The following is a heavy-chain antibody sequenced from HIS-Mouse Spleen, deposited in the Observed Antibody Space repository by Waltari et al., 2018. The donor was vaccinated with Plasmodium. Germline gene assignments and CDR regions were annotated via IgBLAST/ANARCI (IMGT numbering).Heavy chain of an antibody. Sequence: QVQLQESGPGLGKPSAPLSLPCPVPVGSFRRYSWRQHRQPPGKGLEWIAYIYYSGSTNYNPSLKSRVTISVDTSKNQFSLKLSSVTAADTAVFYCARGGYSSSSYYFDYWGQGTLVTVSS. V-gene: IGHV4-59*01. CDR3: ARGGYSSSSYYFDY. CDR2: IYYSGST. D-gene: IGHD6-6*01. CDR1: VGSFRRYS. J-gene: IGHJ4*02.